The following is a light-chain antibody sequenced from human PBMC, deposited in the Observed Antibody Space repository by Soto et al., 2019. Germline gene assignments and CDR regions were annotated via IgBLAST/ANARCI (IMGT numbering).Light chain of an antibody. CDR3: MQGTHWPWT. CDR2: EVS. V-gene: IGKV2-30*02. Sequence: DVVMTQSPLSLPVTLGQPASISCRSSQSLIHSDGNTYLNWFQQRPGQSPRRLIYEVSDRDSGVPDRFSGSGSGTDFTLKISRVEAEDVGFYYGMQGTHWPWTFGQGTKVEIK. CDR1: QSLIHSDGNTY. J-gene: IGKJ1*01.